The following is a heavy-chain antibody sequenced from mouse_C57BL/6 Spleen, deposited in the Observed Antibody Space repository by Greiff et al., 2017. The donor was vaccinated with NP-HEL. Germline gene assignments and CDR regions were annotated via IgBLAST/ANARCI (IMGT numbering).Heavy chain of an antibody. CDR2: ISSGGSYT. CDR3: ARHEGALDY. Sequence: DVHLVESGGDLVKPGGSLKLSCAASGFTFSSYGMSWVRQTPDKRLEWVATISSGGSYTYYPDSVKGRFTISRDNAKNTLYLQMSSLKSEDTAMYYCARHEGALDYWGQGTTLTVSS. D-gene: IGHD3-1*01. J-gene: IGHJ2*01. CDR1: GFTFSSYG. V-gene: IGHV5-6*01.